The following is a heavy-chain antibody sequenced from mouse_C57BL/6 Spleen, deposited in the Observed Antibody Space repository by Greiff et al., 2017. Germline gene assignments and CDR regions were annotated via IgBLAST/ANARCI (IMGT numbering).Heavy chain of an antibody. D-gene: IGHD1-1*01. Sequence: VQLQQSGPGLVKPSQSLSLTCSVTGYSITSGYYWNWIRQFPGNKLEWMGYISYDGSNNYNPSLKNRISITRDTSKNQFFLKLNSVTTEDTATYYCARDDTTVWYFDVWGTGTTVTVSS. CDR3: ARDDTTVWYFDV. V-gene: IGHV3-6*01. CDR1: GYSITSGYY. CDR2: ISYDGSN. J-gene: IGHJ1*03.